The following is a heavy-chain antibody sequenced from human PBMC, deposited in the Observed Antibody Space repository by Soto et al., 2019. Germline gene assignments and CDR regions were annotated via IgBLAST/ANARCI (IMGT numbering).Heavy chain of an antibody. V-gene: IGHV1-46*03. CDR1: GISFINHY. J-gene: IGHJ5*02. CDR2: INPAGSVT. CDR3: ARDISRTLPAARGVKKSDSTRCWFDP. Sequence: QVQLLQSGAEVKKPGASVKVSCKASGISFINHYVHWVRQAPGQGPEWMGVINPAGSVTLYALKLQHGGTGSRHEPTSTVCIELNGTTSADPAIYYCARDISRTLPAARGVKKSDSTRCWFDPWGQGALGTAAS. D-gene: IGHD2-8*02.